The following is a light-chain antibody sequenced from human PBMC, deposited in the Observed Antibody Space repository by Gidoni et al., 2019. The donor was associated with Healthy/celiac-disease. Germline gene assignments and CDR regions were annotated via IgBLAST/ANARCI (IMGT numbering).Light chain of an antibody. J-gene: IGKJ4*02. CDR3: QQYDSLPRT. CDR2: DAS. Sequence: DIQMTQTPSSLSASEGDRVTITCQASQDISNSLNWYQQKPGKAAKLLIYDASHLETGVPSRFSGSGSGTDFLLTISSLQPEDIATYYCQQYDSLPRTFGGGTKVEIK. CDR1: QDISNS. V-gene: IGKV1-33*01.